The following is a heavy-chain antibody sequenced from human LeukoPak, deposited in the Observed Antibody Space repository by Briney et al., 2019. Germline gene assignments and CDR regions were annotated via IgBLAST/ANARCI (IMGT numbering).Heavy chain of an antibody. D-gene: IGHD3-22*01. V-gene: IGHV3-74*01. CDR1: GFTFSSYW. CDR3: ARADYDSSGYIDY. Sequence: GGSLRLSCAASGFTFSSYWMHWVRQAPGKGLVWVSRINSDGSSTSYADSVKGRFTISRDNAKNSLYLQMNSLRAEDTAVYYCARADYDSSGYIDYWGQGTLVTVSS. CDR2: INSDGSST. J-gene: IGHJ4*02.